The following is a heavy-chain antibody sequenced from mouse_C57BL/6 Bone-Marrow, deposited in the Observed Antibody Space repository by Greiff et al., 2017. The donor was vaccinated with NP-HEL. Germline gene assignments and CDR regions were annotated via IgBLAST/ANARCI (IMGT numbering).Heavy chain of an antibody. CDR2: INPNYGTT. CDR1: GYSFTDYN. V-gene: IGHV1-39*01. Sequence: VQLQQSGPELVKPGASVQISCKASGYSFTDYNMNWVKQSNGKSLEWIGVINPNYGTTSYNQQFKGKATLTVDQSSSTAYMQLKSLTSEDSAVYYCARSEVITSYFDVWGTGTTVTVSS. J-gene: IGHJ1*03. D-gene: IGHD1-1*01. CDR3: ARSEVITSYFDV.